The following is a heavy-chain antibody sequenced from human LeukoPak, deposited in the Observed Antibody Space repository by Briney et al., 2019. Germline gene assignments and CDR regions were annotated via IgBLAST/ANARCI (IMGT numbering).Heavy chain of an antibody. J-gene: IGHJ4*02. CDR2: INWNGGST. Sequence: PGGSLRLSCAASGFTFDDYGMSWVRQAPGKGLEWVSGINWNGGSTGYADSVKGRFTISRGNAKNSLYLQMNSLRAEDTALYYCALHLNYDILTGYWYWGQGTLVTVSS. CDR1: GFTFDDYG. D-gene: IGHD3-9*01. CDR3: ALHLNYDILTGYWY. V-gene: IGHV3-20*04.